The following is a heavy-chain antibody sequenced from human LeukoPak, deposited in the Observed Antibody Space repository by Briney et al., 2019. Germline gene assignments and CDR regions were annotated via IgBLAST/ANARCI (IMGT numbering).Heavy chain of an antibody. V-gene: IGHV3-23*01. J-gene: IGHJ4*02. CDR1: GFTFSSYA. CDR2: IGASGDSI. Sequence: GGSLRLSCAVSGFTFSSYAMIWVRQSPGRGLVWVSSIGASGDSIYYTDSVKGRFTISRDNSKNTLYLQMSSLRVEDTAVYYCAKIPDVSDYWGQGTLVTVSS. CDR3: AKIPDVSDY.